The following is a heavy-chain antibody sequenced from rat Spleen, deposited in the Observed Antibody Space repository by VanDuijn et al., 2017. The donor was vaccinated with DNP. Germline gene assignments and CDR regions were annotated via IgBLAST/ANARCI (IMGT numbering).Heavy chain of an antibody. CDR1: GFSLTNYH. Sequence: QVQLKESGPGLVQPSQTLSLTCTVSGFSLTNYHVNWVRQPPGKGLEWMGRIQSGGNTDYNSALKSRLSISRDTSKSQVFLKMNNVQTEDTAIYFCARHYTYWGQGVMVTVSS. CDR2: IQSGGNT. D-gene: IGHD1-2*01. J-gene: IGHJ2*01. V-gene: IGHV2-27*01. CDR3: ARHYTY.